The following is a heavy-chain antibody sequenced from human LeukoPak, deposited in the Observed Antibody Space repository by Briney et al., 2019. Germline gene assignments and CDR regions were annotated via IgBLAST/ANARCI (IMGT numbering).Heavy chain of an antibody. CDR3: ARLVGYCSSTSCYLDWFDP. J-gene: IGHJ5*02. Sequence: PSETLSLTCTVSGGSISSGGYYWSWIRQPPGKGLEWIGYIYHSGSTYYNPSLKSRVTISVDRSTNQFSLKLSSVTAADTAVYYCARLVGYCSSTSCYLDWFDPWGRGTLVTVSS. CDR1: GGSISSGGYY. D-gene: IGHD2-2*01. V-gene: IGHV4-30-2*02. CDR2: IYHSGST.